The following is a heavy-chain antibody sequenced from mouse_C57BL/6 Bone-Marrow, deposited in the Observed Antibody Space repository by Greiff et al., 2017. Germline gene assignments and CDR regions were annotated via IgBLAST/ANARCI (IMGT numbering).Heavy chain of an antibody. CDR1: GYTFTSYW. J-gene: IGHJ2*01. V-gene: IGHV1-64*01. D-gene: IGHD1-1*01. CDR2: IHPNSGST. CDR3: ARNREGYITTVVADY. Sequence: VQLQQSGAELVKPGASVKLSCKASGYTFTSYWMHWVKQRPGQGLEWIGMIHPNSGSTNYNEKFKGKATLTADKSSSTAYMELRSLTSEDSAVYFCARNREGYITTVVADYWGQGTTLTVSS.